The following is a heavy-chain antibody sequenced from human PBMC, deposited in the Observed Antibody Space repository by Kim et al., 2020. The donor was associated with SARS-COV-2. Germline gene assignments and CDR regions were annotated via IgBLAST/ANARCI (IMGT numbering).Heavy chain of an antibody. Sequence: GGSLRLSCAASGFTFSYYGMHWVRQAPGKGLEWVAVISYDGSSKYYADSVKGRFTISRDNSKNTLYLQMNSLRAEDTAVYSCAKDYCSGGSCYGGDYWG. CDR3: AKDYCSGGSCYGGDY. CDR1: GFTFSYYG. J-gene: IGHJ4*01. CDR2: ISYDGSSK. V-gene: IGHV3-30*18. D-gene: IGHD2-15*01.